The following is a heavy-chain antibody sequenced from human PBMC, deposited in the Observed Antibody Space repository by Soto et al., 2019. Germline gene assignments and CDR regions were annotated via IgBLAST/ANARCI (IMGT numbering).Heavy chain of an antibody. Sequence: ASVKVSCKASGYTFTSYGISWVRQAPGQGHERIGRISAYNVNTNYAQKLQGRVTMTTDTSTSTAYMELRSLRSDDTAVYYCARIIVGATRTLLRGYYYGMDVWGQGTTVTVSS. J-gene: IGHJ6*02. D-gene: IGHD1-26*01. CDR1: GYTFTSYG. CDR2: ISAYNVNT. CDR3: ARIIVGATRTLLRGYYYGMDV. V-gene: IGHV1-18*01.